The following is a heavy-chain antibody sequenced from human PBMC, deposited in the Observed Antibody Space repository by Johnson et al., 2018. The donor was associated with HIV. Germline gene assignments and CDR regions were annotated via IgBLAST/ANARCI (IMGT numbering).Heavy chain of an antibody. V-gene: IGHV3-30*03. D-gene: IGHD7-27*01. CDR3: ARDPNWGWAFDI. CDR2: MSFDESNK. J-gene: IGHJ3*02. Sequence: VQLVESGGGVVQPGRSLRLSCAASGFTFSSYGMHWVRQAPGKGLEWVAVMSFDESNKYYADSVKGRFTISRDNSKNTLYLQMNSLRAEDTAVYYCARDPNWGWAFDIWGQGTMVTVSS. CDR1: GFTFSSYG.